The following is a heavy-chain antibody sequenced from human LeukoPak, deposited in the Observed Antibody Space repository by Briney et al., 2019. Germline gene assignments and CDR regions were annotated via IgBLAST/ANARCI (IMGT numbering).Heavy chain of an antibody. D-gene: IGHD1-26*01. J-gene: IGHJ4*02. CDR2: IYYSGST. V-gene: IGHV4-31*03. CDR1: GGSISSGGYY. CDR3: ARDSDSGSQQGSTYYFDY. Sequence: PSQTLSLTCTVSGGSISSGGYYWSWIRQHPGKGLEWIGYIYYSGSTYYNPSLKSRVTISVDTSKNQFSLKLSSVTAADTAVYYCARDSDSGSQQGSTYYFDYWGQGTLVTVSS.